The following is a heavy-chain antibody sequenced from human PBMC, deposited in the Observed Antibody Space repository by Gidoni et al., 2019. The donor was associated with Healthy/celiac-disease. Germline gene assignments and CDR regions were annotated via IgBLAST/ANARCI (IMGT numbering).Heavy chain of an antibody. V-gene: IGHV4-34*01. Sequence: QVQLQQWGAGLLKPSETLSLTCAVYGGSFSGYYWSWIRQPPGKGLEWIGEINHSGSTNYNPSLKSRVTISVDTSKNQFSLKLSSVTAADTAVYYCARAPYYYGSGLSDYWGQGTLVTVSS. D-gene: IGHD3-10*01. J-gene: IGHJ4*02. CDR2: INHSGST. CDR1: GGSFSGYY. CDR3: ARAPYYYGSGLSDY.